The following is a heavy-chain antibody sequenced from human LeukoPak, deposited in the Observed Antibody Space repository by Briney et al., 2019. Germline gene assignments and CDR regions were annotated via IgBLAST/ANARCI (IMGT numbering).Heavy chain of an antibody. CDR1: GYTFTSYD. V-gene: IGHV1-8*03. J-gene: IGHJ5*02. D-gene: IGHD4-17*01. CDR3: ARVRAARNWFDP. Sequence: GASVKVSCKASGYTFTSYDINWVRQATGQGLEWMGWMNPNSGNTGYAQKFQGRVTITRNTSISTAYMELSSLRSEDTAVYYCARVRAARNWFDPWGQGTRVTVSS. CDR2: MNPNSGNT.